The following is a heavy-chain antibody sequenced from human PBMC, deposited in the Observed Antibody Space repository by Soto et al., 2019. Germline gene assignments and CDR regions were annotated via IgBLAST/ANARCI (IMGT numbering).Heavy chain of an antibody. V-gene: IGHV4-4*07. CDR2: IYTSGST. Sequence: QVQLQESGPGLVKPSETLSLTCTVSGGSISSYYWSWIRQPAGKGLEWIGRIYTSGSTNYNPSLKCRVTMSVDTSKNQFSLKLSSVTAADTAVYYCARDYVKAAAAHYYYYGMDVWGQGPTVTVSS. D-gene: IGHD6-13*01. J-gene: IGHJ6*02. CDR1: GGSISSYY. CDR3: ARDYVKAAAAHYYYYGMDV.